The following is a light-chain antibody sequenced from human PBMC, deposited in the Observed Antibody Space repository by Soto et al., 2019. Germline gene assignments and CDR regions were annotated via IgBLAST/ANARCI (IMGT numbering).Light chain of an antibody. V-gene: IGKV3-20*01. CDR3: REYGSANT. J-gene: IGKJ2*01. Sequence: EIVLTQSPGTLSLSPGERATLSCRASQSVSSSYLAWYQQKPGQAPRLLIYGASSRATGIPDRFSGSGSLTDFTLVILTLENDCFAVYCCREYGSANTFGQGTRQEIK. CDR2: GAS. CDR1: QSVSSSY.